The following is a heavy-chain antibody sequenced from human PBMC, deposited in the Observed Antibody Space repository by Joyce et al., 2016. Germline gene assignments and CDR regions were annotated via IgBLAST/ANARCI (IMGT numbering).Heavy chain of an antibody. Sequence: QVQLVESGGGVVQPGRSLRLSCAASGFTFSSYGMHWVRQAPGKGLEWGAVIWYDGSNKDYADAVKGRFTISRDNSKRTLYLQMNSLRAEDTAVYYCARDPCGGDCYSFDYWGQGTLVTVSS. V-gene: IGHV3-33*01. D-gene: IGHD2-21*02. J-gene: IGHJ4*02. CDR3: ARDPCGGDCYSFDY. CDR2: IWYDGSNK. CDR1: GFTFSSYG.